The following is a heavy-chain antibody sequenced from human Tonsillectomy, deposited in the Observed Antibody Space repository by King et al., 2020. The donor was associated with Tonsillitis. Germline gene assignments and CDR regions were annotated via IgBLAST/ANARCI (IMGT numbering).Heavy chain of an antibody. V-gene: IGHV3-72*01. CDR1: GFAFSDHF. J-gene: IGHJ4*02. CDR2: STNKAYSYTT. Sequence: VQLVESGGGLVQPGGSLTLSCAASGFAFSDHFIDWVRQAPGKGLEWVGRSTNKAYSYTTEYAASVKGSFTISRDDSNNSLYLQMNGLKTEDTAVYYCASLVRATNPPVNGHFDYWGQGTLVTVSS. CDR3: ASLVRATNPPVNGHFDY. D-gene: IGHD1-26*01.